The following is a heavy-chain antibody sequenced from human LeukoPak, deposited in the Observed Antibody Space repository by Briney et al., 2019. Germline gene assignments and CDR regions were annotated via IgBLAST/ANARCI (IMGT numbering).Heavy chain of an antibody. V-gene: IGHV1-69*13. CDR1: GGTFSSYA. CDR3: ARDRDGGQQLVLLGY. Sequence: SVKVSCTASGGTFSSYAISRVRQAPGQGLEWMGGIIPIFGTANYAQKFQGRVTITADESTSTAYMELSSLRSEDTAVYYCARDRDGGQQLVLLGYWGQGTLVTVSS. D-gene: IGHD6-13*01. J-gene: IGHJ4*02. CDR2: IIPIFGTA.